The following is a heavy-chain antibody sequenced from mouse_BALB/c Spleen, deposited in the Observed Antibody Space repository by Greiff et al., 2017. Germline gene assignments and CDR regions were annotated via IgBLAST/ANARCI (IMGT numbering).Heavy chain of an antibody. D-gene: IGHD2-4*01. CDR1: GFTFSSYG. Sequence: EVQLVESGGGLVQPGGSLKLSCAASGFTFSSYGMSWVRQTPDKRLELVATINSNGGSIYYPDSVKGRFTISRDNAKKTLYLQMSSLKSEDTAMYDGARDRGDDDQYYFDYWGQGTTLTVSS. CDR2: INSNGGSI. J-gene: IGHJ2*01. CDR3: ARDRGDDDQYYFDY. V-gene: IGHV5-6-3*01.